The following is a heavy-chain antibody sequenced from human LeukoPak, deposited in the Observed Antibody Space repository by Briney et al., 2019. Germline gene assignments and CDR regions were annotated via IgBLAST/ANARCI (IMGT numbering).Heavy chain of an antibody. CDR2: INPNSGGT. CDR3: ARSRRGSGNWFDP. D-gene: IGHD6-25*01. Sequence: GASVKVSCKASGYTFTGYYMHWVRQAPGQGLEWMGWINPNSGGTNYAQKFQGRVTMTRDTSISTAYMELSRLRSDDTAVYYCARSRRGSGNWFDPWGQGTLVTVSS. J-gene: IGHJ5*02. V-gene: IGHV1-2*02. CDR1: GYTFTGYY.